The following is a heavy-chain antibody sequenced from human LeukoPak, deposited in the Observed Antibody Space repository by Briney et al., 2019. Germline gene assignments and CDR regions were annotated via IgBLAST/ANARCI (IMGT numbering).Heavy chain of an antibody. CDR3: TTGIVVVQAAMDRVDY. CDR2: IKNKTDGGTT. J-gene: IGHJ4*02. CDR1: GFTFSNAW. V-gene: IGHV3-15*01. Sequence: GGSLRLSCAASGFTFSNAWMSWVRQAPGKGLEWVGRIKNKTDGGTTDYAAPVKGRFPISSDDSKNTLYLQMNSLKTEDTAVYYCTTGIVVVQAAMDRVDYWGQGTLVTVSS. D-gene: IGHD2-2*01.